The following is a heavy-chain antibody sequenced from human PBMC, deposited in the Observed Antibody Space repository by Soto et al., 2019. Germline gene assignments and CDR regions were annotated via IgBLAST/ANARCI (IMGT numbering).Heavy chain of an antibody. Sequence: QVQLVQSGAELKKPGSSVKVSCKASGGTFSSYAISWVRQAPGQGLEWMGGIIPIFGTANYAQKFQGRVTITADESTSTAYMELSSLRSEYTAVCYCATSPDVDTAMEYYYYGMDVWGQVTTVTVSS. V-gene: IGHV1-69*01. CDR3: ATSPDVDTAMEYYYYGMDV. D-gene: IGHD5-18*01. CDR2: IIPIFGTA. J-gene: IGHJ6*02. CDR1: GGTFSSYA.